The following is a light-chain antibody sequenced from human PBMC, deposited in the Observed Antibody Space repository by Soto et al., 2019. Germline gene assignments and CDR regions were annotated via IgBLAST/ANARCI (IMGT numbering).Light chain of an antibody. Sequence: DIQMTQSPSTLSGSVGDRVTITCRASQTISSWLAWYQQKPGKAPKLLIYKASTLKSGVPSRFSGSGPGTEFTLTISSLQPDDFATDYCQHYNSYSEAFGQGTKVELK. CDR3: QHYNSYSEA. CDR2: KAS. CDR1: QTISSW. J-gene: IGKJ1*01. V-gene: IGKV1-5*03.